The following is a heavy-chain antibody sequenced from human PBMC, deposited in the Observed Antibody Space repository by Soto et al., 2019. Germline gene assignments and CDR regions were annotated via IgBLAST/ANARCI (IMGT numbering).Heavy chain of an antibody. D-gene: IGHD6-6*01. CDR1: GYSFSRYW. CDR2: IYPGDSDT. Sequence: GESLTISCQGSGYSFSRYWIGWVRQMPGKDLEWMGIIYPGDSDTRYSPSFQGQVTISADKSLRTAYLQWTSLKASDTALYYCARTRSFTLGFYYDGMDVWGQGTTVTVSS. J-gene: IGHJ6*02. V-gene: IGHV5-51*01. CDR3: ARTRSFTLGFYYDGMDV.